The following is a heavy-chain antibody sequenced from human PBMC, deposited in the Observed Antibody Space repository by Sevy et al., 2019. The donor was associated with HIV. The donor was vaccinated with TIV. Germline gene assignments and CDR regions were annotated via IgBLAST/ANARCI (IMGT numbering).Heavy chain of an antibody. CDR1: GFTFSSYW. CDR2: INKDGSEK. J-gene: IGHJ4*02. D-gene: IGHD2-15*01. V-gene: IGHV3-7*01. CDR3: AMALGSSDGY. Sequence: GGSLRLSCAASGFTFSSYWMHWVRQAPGKGLEWVANINKDGSEKYYVDSVKDRFTISRDNAKNSLFLQMNSLRAEDTAVYYCAMALGSSDGYWGQGTLVTVSS.